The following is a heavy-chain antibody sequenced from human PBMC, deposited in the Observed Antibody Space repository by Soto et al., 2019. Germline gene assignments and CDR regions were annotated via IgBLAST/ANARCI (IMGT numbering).Heavy chain of an antibody. CDR2: IYPGDSDT. Sequence: PGESLKISCKGSGYSFTSYWIGWVRQMPGKGLEWMGIIYPGDSDTRYSPSFQGQVTISADKSISTAYLQWSSLKASDTAMYYCARPARNYYYDSSGYSDAFDIRGQGTMVTVSS. J-gene: IGHJ3*02. V-gene: IGHV5-51*01. CDR3: ARPARNYYYDSSGYSDAFDI. CDR1: GYSFTSYW. D-gene: IGHD3-22*01.